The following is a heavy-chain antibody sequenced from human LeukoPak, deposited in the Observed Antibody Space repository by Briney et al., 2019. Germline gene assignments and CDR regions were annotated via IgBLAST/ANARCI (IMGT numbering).Heavy chain of an antibody. D-gene: IGHD5-12*01. Sequence: SESLSPACAVYGRSFSGYYCSWSRQPPGKGLEWPGEINHSGSSNYNPSLTSRVTISVYTSKTQFSLKLICVTAADTAVYYCARVNSGWYFDYWGQGTLVTASS. CDR2: INHSGSS. J-gene: IGHJ4*02. V-gene: IGHV4-34*01. CDR3: ARVNSGWYFDY. CDR1: GRSFSGYY.